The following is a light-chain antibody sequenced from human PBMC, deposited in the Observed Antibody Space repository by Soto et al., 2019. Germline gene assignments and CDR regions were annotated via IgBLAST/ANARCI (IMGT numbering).Light chain of an antibody. V-gene: IGLV2-14*01. CDR1: SSDVGGYNY. CDR2: DVS. Sequence: QSALTQPASVSGSPGQSITISCTGTSSDVGGYNYVSRYQQHPGKAPKLMIYDVSNRPSGVSNRFSGSKSGNTASLTISGLQAEDEADDYCSSYTSSSTLEGVFGGGTQLTVL. J-gene: IGLJ2*01. CDR3: SSYTSSSTLEGV.